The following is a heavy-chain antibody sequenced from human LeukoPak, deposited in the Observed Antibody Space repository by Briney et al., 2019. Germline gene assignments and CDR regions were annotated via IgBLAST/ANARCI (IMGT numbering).Heavy chain of an antibody. CDR2: IYYSGST. J-gene: IGHJ6*03. V-gene: IGHV4-39*07. Sequence: PSETLSLTCTVSGGSISSSSYYWGWIRQPPGKGLEWIGSIYYSGSTYYNPSLKSRVTISVDTSKNQFSLKLSSVTAADTAVYYCARATGEDYYYYMDVWGKGTSVTISS. CDR3: ARATGEDYYYYMDV. CDR1: GGSISSSSYY. D-gene: IGHD7-27*01.